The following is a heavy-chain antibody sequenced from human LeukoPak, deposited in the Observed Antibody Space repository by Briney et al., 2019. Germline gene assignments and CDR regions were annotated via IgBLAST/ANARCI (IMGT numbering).Heavy chain of an antibody. J-gene: IGHJ5*02. CDR3: ARDGYYDSSGYYLRGPSPTNWFDP. CDR1: GYTFTSYA. CDR2: INAGNGNT. Sequence: RASVKVSCKASGYTFTSYAMHWVRQAPGQRLEWMGWINAGNGNTKYSQKFQGRVTITRDTSASTAYMELSSLRSEDTAVYYCARDGYYDSSGYYLRGPSPTNWFDPWGQGTLVTVSS. D-gene: IGHD3-22*01. V-gene: IGHV1-3*01.